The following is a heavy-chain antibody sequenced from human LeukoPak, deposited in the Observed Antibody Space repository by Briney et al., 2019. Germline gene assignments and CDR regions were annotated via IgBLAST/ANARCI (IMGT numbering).Heavy chain of an antibody. V-gene: IGHV4-39*07. Sequence: PSETLSLTCTVSGGSISSTSYYWGWIRQPPGKGLEWIGEINHSGSTNYNPSLKSRVTISVDTSKNQFSLKLSSVTAADTAVYYCASASKEYDSSGLGPIYWYFDLWGRGTLVTVSS. J-gene: IGHJ2*01. CDR1: GGSISSTSYY. CDR2: INHSGST. D-gene: IGHD3-22*01. CDR3: ASASKEYDSSGLGPIYWYFDL.